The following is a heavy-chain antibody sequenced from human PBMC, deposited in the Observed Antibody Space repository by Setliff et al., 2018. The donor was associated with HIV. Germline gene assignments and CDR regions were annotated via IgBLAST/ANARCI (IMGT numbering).Heavy chain of an antibody. J-gene: IGHJ4*02. V-gene: IGHV4-4*07. Sequence: SETLSLTCSVSGGSMSSYCWTWIRQSAGKGLEWIGHIYSTGTTNYNSSLKSRLTMSIDTSKNQLSLSLTSVTAADTAVYYCARVRLTMIMMVDYFDQWGQGTQVTVSS. D-gene: IGHD3-22*01. CDR2: IYSTGTT. CDR3: ARVRLTMIMMVDYFDQ. CDR1: GGSMSSYC.